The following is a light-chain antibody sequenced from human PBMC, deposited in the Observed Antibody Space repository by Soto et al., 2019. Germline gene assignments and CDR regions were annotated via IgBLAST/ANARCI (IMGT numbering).Light chain of an antibody. V-gene: IGLV1-40*01. CDR3: QSYDSSLSGCV. CDR1: SFNIGADYD. J-gene: IGLJ1*01. Sequence: QSVRTQPPSVSGAPGQRVTISCTGNSFNIGADYDIHWYQQLPGTAPKLLIYGNTNRPSGVPDRFSGSKSGTSASLAITGLQAEDEADYCCQSYDSSLSGCVFGTGTKVTVL. CDR2: GNT.